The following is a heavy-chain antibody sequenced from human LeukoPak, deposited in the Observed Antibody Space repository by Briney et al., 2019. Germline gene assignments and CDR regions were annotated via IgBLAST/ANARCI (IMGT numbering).Heavy chain of an antibody. D-gene: IGHD3-22*01. CDR2: ISASGGTT. CDR3: AREGTLYDSSGYYYL. J-gene: IGHJ5*02. V-gene: IGHV3-23*01. CDR1: GFTFSSYV. Sequence: PGGSLRLSCAASGFTFSSYVMSWVRQAPGKGLEWVSGISASGGTTYYADSVKGRFTISRDNSKNTLYLQMNSLRAEDTAVYYCAREGTLYDSSGYYYLWGQGTLVTVSS.